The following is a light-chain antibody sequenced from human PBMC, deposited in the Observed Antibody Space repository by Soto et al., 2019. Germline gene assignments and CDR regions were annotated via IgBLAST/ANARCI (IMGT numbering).Light chain of an antibody. CDR3: QQYNNWPPVT. J-gene: IGKJ4*01. CDR2: GAS. Sequence: EIVMTQSPATLSVSPGERATLSCRASQSVSSNLAWYQQKPGQAPRLLIYGASTRTTGIPARFSGSGSGTEFTLTISSLQSEDFEVYYCQQYNNWPPVTFGGGTKVEIK. V-gene: IGKV3-15*01. CDR1: QSVSSN.